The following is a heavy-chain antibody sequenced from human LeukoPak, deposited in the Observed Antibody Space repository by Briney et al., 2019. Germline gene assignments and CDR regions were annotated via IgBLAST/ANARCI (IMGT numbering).Heavy chain of an antibody. CDR2: IHYTGAT. CDR3: ARMYTDGWYEY. V-gene: IGHV4-39*01. D-gene: IGHD6-19*01. Sequence: SETLSLTCSVSGDSVNNNLYFWAWIRQPPGKGLKWVGSIHYTGATYYSPSLKSRVTISIDTSKNQFPLRLTSLTAADTAVYYCARMYTDGWYEYWGQGILVTVSS. CDR1: GDSVNNNLYF. J-gene: IGHJ4*02.